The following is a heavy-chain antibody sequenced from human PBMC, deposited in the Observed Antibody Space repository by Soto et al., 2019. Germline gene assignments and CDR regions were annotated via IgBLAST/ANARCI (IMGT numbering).Heavy chain of an antibody. J-gene: IGHJ4*02. CDR3: VKKRSYDRSNYDHFDY. CDR2: ISANGRGT. Sequence: EVPLLESGGGLVQPGGSLRLSCATSGFSFSTYPMSWVRQAPGKGLEWVTAISANGRGTSYADSVKGRFTILRDNSKNTLYLQMNSLRAEDTAVYFCVKKRSYDRSNYDHFDYWGQGTLVTVSS. V-gene: IGHV3-23*01. CDR1: GFSFSTYP. D-gene: IGHD3-22*01.